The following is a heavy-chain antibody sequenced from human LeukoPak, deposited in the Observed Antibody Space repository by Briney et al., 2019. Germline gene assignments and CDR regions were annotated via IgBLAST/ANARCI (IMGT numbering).Heavy chain of an antibody. CDR2: INAGNGNT. CDR3: ARPSSRFGGSTMVY. V-gene: IGHV1-3*01. J-gene: IGHJ4*02. Sequence: ASVKVSCKASGYTFTSYAMHWVRQAPGQRLEWMGWINAGNGNTKYSQKFQGRVTITRDTSAGTAYMELSSLRSEDTAVYYCARPSSRFGGSTMVYWGQGTLVTVSS. CDR1: GYTFTSYA. D-gene: IGHD2-15*01.